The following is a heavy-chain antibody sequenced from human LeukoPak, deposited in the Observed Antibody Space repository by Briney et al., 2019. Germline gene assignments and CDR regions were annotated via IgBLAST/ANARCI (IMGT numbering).Heavy chain of an antibody. CDR1: GGSFSGYY. D-gene: IGHD2-21*02. CDR2: ISPGSTT. V-gene: IGHV4-34*01. J-gene: IGHJ5*02. CDR3: ARMTAQNWFDP. Sequence: SETLSLTCAVYGGSFSGYYGSWIRHPPGEALEWIGEISPGSTTNYSPSLKSRVTISVDTSKNQFSLKLSSVTAADTAVYYCARMTAQNWFDPWGQGTLVTVSS.